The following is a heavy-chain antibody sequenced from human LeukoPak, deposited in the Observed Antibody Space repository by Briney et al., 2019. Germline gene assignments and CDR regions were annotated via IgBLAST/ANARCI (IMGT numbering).Heavy chain of an antibody. CDR2: INSDGSST. Sequence: GGSLRLSCAASGFTFSSYWMHWARQAPGKGLVWVSRINSDGSSTSYADSVKGRFTISRDNAKNTLYLQMNSLRAEDTAVYYCARTQDYGDYKGFDYWGQGTLVTVSS. J-gene: IGHJ4*02. CDR1: GFTFSSYW. V-gene: IGHV3-74*01. D-gene: IGHD4-17*01. CDR3: ARTQDYGDYKGFDY.